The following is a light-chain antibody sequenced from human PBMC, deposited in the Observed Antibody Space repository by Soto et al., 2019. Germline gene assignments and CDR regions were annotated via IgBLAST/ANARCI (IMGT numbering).Light chain of an antibody. CDR2: DVT. Sequence: QSALTQPASVSGSPGQSITISCTGTSSDIGAYNYVSWYQQHPGKAPKLLIYDVTHRPSGVSDRFSGSKSGRTASLTISGLQPEDEADYYCSSYTSIIAVVFGGGTKVTVL. CDR1: SSDIGAYNY. CDR3: SSYTSIIAVV. J-gene: IGLJ2*01. V-gene: IGLV2-14*03.